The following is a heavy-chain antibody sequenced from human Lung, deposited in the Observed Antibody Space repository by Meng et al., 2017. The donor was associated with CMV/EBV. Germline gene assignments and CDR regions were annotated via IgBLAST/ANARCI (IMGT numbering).Heavy chain of an antibody. CDR1: GFTFSSYW. CDR3: ARDKVRYYDFWSGYGGMAV. CDR2: INSDGSST. Sequence: SCAASGFTFSSYWMHWVRQAPGKGLVWVSRINSDGSSTSYADSVKGRFTISRDNAKNTLYLQMNSLRAEDTAVYYCARDKVRYYDFWSGYGGMAVWXQGTTVTVSS. J-gene: IGHJ6*02. V-gene: IGHV3-74*01. D-gene: IGHD3-3*01.